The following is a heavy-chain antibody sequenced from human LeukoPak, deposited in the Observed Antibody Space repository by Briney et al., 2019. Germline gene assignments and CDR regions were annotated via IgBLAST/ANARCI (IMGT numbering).Heavy chain of an antibody. J-gene: IGHJ3*02. V-gene: IGHV1-69*04. Sequence: GASVKVSCKASGGTFSSYAISWVRQAPGQGLEWMGRIIPILGIANYAQKFQGRVTITADKSTSTAYMELSSLRSEDTAVYYCAREKWEPDAFDIWGQGTMVTVSS. CDR2: IIPILGIA. CDR1: GGTFSSYA. CDR3: AREKWEPDAFDI. D-gene: IGHD1-26*01.